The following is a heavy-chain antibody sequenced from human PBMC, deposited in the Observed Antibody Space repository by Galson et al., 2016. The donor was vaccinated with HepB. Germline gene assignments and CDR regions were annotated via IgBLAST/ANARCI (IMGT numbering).Heavy chain of an antibody. V-gene: IGHV3-23*01. CDR1: GYTFSSYA. Sequence: SLRLSCAASGYTFSSYAMSWVRQAPGKGLEWVTGIGGRGGSAYYADSVKGRCTISRDNSKNTLYLQMNSLRAEDTAVYYCARASLHMVRGVSQWYFDLWGRGTLVTVSS. D-gene: IGHD3-10*01. J-gene: IGHJ2*01. CDR2: IGGRGGSA. CDR3: ARASLHMVRGVSQWYFDL.